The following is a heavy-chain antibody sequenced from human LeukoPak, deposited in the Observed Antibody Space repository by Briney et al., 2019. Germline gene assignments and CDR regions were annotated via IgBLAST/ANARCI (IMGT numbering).Heavy chain of an antibody. CDR3: AAAFYSSGWYTGGGDY. Sequence: ASVKVSCKASGGTFSSYAISGVRQAPGQGLEWMGGIIPIFGTANYAQRFQGRVTITADESTSTAYMELSSLRSEDTAVYYCAAAFYSSGWYTGGGDYWGQGTLVTVSS. CDR2: IIPIFGTA. D-gene: IGHD6-19*01. CDR1: GGTFSSYA. V-gene: IGHV1-69*01. J-gene: IGHJ4*02.